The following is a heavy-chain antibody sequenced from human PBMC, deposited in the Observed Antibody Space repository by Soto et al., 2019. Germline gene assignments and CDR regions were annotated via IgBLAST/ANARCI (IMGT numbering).Heavy chain of an antibody. CDR3: ARDYSFPSGRYYWFDP. CDR1: GGSVSNPTYY. D-gene: IGHD3-10*01. CDR2: IYYDGST. J-gene: IGHJ5*02. Sequence: QVQLQESGPGLVKPSETLSLTCTVSGGSVSNPTYYWSWIRQPPGKGLEWIAYIYYDGSTNYNPSLKSRVTISVDTAKNQFSLKLSSVPAADTAVYYCARDYSFPSGRYYWFDPWGQGTLVTVSS. V-gene: IGHV4-61*01.